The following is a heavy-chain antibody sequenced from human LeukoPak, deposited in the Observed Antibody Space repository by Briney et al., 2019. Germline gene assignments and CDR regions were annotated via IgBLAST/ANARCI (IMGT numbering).Heavy chain of an antibody. V-gene: IGHV3-48*01. Sequence: PGGSLRLSCAASGFTFSSYSMNWVRQAPGKGLEWVSYISSSSSTIYYADSVKGRFTISRDNAKNSLYLQMNSLRAEDTAVYYCARALVVAIGWWFDPWGQGTLVTVSS. CDR1: GFTFSSYS. CDR3: ARALVVAIGWWFDP. D-gene: IGHD3-22*01. CDR2: ISSSSSTI. J-gene: IGHJ5*02.